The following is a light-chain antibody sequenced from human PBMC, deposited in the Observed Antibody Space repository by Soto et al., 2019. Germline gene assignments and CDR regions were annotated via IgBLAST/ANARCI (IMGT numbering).Light chain of an antibody. CDR1: HSIYNF. CDR2: DAS. J-gene: IGKJ4*01. Sequence: ELLLTQSPATLSFSPGERTTLSCRAGHSIYNFLAWYQQKPGQSPKLLIYDASYRTTDLPARFSGSGSGTDFTLTISSVEPGDVAFYYCQQSRNSAITFGGG. CDR3: QQSRNSAIT. V-gene: IGKV3-11*01.